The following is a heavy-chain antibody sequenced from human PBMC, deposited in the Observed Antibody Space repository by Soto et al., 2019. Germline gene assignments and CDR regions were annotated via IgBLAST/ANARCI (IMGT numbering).Heavy chain of an antibody. CDR2: ISGRGGST. CDR3: ANALGNDWYFDL. V-gene: IGHV3-23*01. D-gene: IGHD7-27*01. CDR1: GFTFRSYA. J-gene: IGHJ2*01. Sequence: GGSLRLSCAASGFTFRSYAMSWVRQAPGKGLEWVSTISGRGGSTYYADSVKGRFTMSRDNSKNTLYLQMNSLRAEDTAVYYCANALGNDWYFDLWGRGTLVTVSS.